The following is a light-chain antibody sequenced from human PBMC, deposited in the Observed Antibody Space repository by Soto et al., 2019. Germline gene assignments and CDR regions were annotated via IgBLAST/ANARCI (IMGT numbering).Light chain of an antibody. CDR3: NSYAGNSWV. Sequence: QSALTQPPSASGSPGQPVTISCTGTSSDVGGYNRVSWYQHNPGKAPKLIIYEVFKRPSGVPDRFSGYKSGNTASLTVSGLQAEDEADYYCNSYAGNSWVFGGGTKLTVL. V-gene: IGLV2-8*01. J-gene: IGLJ3*02. CDR1: SSDVGGYNR. CDR2: EVF.